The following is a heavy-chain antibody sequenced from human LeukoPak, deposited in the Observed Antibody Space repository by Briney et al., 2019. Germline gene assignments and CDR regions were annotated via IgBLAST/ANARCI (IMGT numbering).Heavy chain of an antibody. Sequence: GGSLRLSCAGSGFNFTGYWMHWVRQPPGKGLVWISRIYSDGRSLTYADSVMGRFTISRDNAKNTVYLQMNSLRAEDTAVYYCARDYVSGSFGPWGQGTLVTVSS. V-gene: IGHV3-74*03. D-gene: IGHD3-10*01. CDR3: ARDYVSGSFGP. CDR1: GFNFTGYW. J-gene: IGHJ5*02. CDR2: IYSDGRSL.